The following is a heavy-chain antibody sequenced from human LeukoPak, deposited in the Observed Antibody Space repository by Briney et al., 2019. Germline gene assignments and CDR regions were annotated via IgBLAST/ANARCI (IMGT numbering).Heavy chain of an antibody. J-gene: IGHJ6*02. V-gene: IGHV4-59*08. Sequence: PSETLSLTCTVSGGSISSYYWSWIRQPPGKGLEWIGYIYYSGSTNYNPSLKSRVTISVDTSKNQFSLKLSSVTAADTAVYYCARHCSSTSCYRYVYYYYGMDVWGQGTTVTVSS. CDR2: IYYSGST. D-gene: IGHD2-2*01. CDR3: ARHCSSTSCYRYVYYYYGMDV. CDR1: GGSISSYY.